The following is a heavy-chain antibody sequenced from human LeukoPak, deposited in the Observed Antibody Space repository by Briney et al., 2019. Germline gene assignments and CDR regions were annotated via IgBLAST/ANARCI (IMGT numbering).Heavy chain of an antibody. CDR3: ARLRVRGVIGAFDI. J-gene: IGHJ3*02. V-gene: IGHV5-10-1*01. CDR2: FDPSDSYN. CDR1: GYSFTSYW. D-gene: IGHD3-10*01. Sequence: GKSLKISCKGSGYSFTSYWISWVRQMPGKGLEWMGRFDPSDSYNNYRPSFQGPVTSSAYKSISTASRQWSSLKASDTAMYYCARLRVRGVIGAFDIWGQGTMVTVSS.